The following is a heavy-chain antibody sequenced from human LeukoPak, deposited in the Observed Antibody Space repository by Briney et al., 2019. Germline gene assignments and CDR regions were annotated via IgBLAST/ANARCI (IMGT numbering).Heavy chain of an antibody. J-gene: IGHJ4*02. Sequence: GASVKVSCKASGYTFTGYYMHWVRQAPGQGLEWMGWINPNSGGTNYAQKFQDWVTMTRDTSISTAYMELSRLRSDDTAVYYCARDSVLLWFGELPRYYFDYWGQGTLVTVSS. V-gene: IGHV1-2*04. D-gene: IGHD3-10*01. CDR3: ARDSVLLWFGELPRYYFDY. CDR1: GYTFTGYY. CDR2: INPNSGGT.